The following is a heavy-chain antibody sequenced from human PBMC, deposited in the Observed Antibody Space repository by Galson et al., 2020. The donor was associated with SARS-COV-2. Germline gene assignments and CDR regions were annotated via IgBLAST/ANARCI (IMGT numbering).Heavy chain of an antibody. CDR1: GFRFSAYW. V-gene: IGHV3-7*04. D-gene: IGHD3-10*01. CDR3: ARGYFDGSGSFDS. CDR2: IQPDGSDK. Sequence: GGSLRPSCAASGFRFSAYWMTWVSPAPGKGLEWVVNIQPDGSDKYYVDSVKGRFTVSRDNAKNSLYLQMNSLRAEDTAVYYCARGYFDGSGSFDSWGQGTLVTVSS. J-gene: IGHJ5*01.